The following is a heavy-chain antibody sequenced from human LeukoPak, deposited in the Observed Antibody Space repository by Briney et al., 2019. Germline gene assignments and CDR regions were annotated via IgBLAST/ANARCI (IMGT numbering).Heavy chain of an antibody. CDR2: INHSGST. CDR1: GGSFSGYY. V-gene: IGHV4-34*01. Sequence: SETLSLTCAVYGGSFSGYYWSWIRQPPGKGLEWIGEINHSGSTNYNPSLKSRVTISVDTSKNQFSLKLSSVTAADTAVYYCAREGIAAAVYNWFDPWGQGTLVTVSS. D-gene: IGHD6-13*01. J-gene: IGHJ5*02. CDR3: AREGIAAAVYNWFDP.